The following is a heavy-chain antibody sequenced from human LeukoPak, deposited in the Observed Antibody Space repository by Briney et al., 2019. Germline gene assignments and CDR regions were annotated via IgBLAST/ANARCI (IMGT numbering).Heavy chain of an antibody. CDR1: GYTFTGYY. J-gene: IGHJ4*02. D-gene: IGHD5-12*01. CDR2: INPNSGGT. CDR3: ARDSIGYSGYDYVRYSDY. Sequence: VASVKVSCKASGYTFTGYYMHWVRQAPGQGLEWMGWINPNSGGTNYAQKFQGRVTMTRDTSISTAYMELSRLRSDDTAVYYCARDSIGYSGYDYVRYSDYWGQGTLVTVSS. V-gene: IGHV1-2*02.